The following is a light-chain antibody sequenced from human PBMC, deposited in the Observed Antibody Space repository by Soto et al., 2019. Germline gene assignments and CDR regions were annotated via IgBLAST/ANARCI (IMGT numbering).Light chain of an antibody. CDR3: QQYGSYWL. CDR1: QSITTW. J-gene: IGKJ1*01. V-gene: IGKV1-5*01. CDR2: DAS. Sequence: DIQMTQSPSTLSASVGDRVTITCRASQSITTWLAWYQQKPGKAPNLLIYDASILESGVPPRFSGSGSGTEFTLTISSLQPDDFATYYCQQYGSYWLFGQGTKVEIE.